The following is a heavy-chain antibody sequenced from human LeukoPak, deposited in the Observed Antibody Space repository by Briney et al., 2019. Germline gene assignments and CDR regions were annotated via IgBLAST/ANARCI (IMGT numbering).Heavy chain of an antibody. CDR2: INHSGST. CDR3: ARGVLGYCSSTSCVTSDY. Sequence: SSETLSLTCAVYGGSFSGYYWSWIRQPPGKGLEWIGEINHSGSTNYNPSLKSRVTISVDTSKNQFSLKPSSVTAADTAVYYCARGVLGYCSSTSCVTSDYWGQGTLVTVSS. D-gene: IGHD2-2*01. V-gene: IGHV4-34*01. CDR1: GGSFSGYY. J-gene: IGHJ4*02.